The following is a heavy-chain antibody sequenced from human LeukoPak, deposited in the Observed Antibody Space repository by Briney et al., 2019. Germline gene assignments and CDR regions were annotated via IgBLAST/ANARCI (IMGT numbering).Heavy chain of an antibody. J-gene: IGHJ4*02. Sequence: GGSLRLSCAASGFTFSSYAMHWVRQAPGKGLEWVAVISYDGSNKYYADSVKGRFTISRDNSKNTLYLQMNSLRAEDTAVYYCAKPHDILTGYPTPNDYWGQGTLVTVSS. CDR2: ISYDGSNK. D-gene: IGHD3-9*01. V-gene: IGHV3-30*18. CDR3: AKPHDILTGYPTPNDY. CDR1: GFTFSSYA.